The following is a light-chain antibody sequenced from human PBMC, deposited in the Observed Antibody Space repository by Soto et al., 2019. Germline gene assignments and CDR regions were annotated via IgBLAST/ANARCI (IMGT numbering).Light chain of an antibody. J-gene: IGLJ1*01. V-gene: IGLV2-14*01. CDR2: EVR. Sequence: QSALTQPASVSGSPGQSITISCTGTSSDVGDYNYVSWYQHHPGKAPKLIIYEVRNRPSGVSNRFSGAKSGNTASLTISGLQAEDEADYYCSSYRTGSAFYVFGSGTKLTVL. CDR1: SSDVGDYNY. CDR3: SSYRTGSAFYV.